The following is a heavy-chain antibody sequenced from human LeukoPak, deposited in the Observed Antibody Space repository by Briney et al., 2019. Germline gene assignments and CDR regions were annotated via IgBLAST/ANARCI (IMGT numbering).Heavy chain of an antibody. CDR2: ISGSGEFI. J-gene: IGHJ4*02. Sequence: GGSLRLSCAASGFTFSSYSMNWIRQAPGKGLEWVSSISGSGEFIYYGDSVKGRVTISRDNGKNSLYLQMNSVRPEDMAVYYCARDDSHGYHFFDSWGRGTLVTVSP. CDR1: GFTFSSYS. CDR3: ARDDSHGYHFFDS. V-gene: IGHV3-21*01. D-gene: IGHD3-22*01.